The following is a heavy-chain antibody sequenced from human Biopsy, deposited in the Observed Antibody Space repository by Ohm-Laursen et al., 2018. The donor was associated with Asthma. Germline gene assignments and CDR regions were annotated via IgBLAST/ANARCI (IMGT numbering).Heavy chain of an antibody. J-gene: IGHJ4*02. V-gene: IGHV3-21*01. D-gene: IGHD3-10*01. CDR3: SRDFTIGSGSPFHF. Sequence: SLRLSCAASGFDLRDYTMNWVRQAPGKGLEWVASISSLSRYIYHATSLRGRFTISRGNAKRSLYLQMDSLRGDDTAVYYCSRDFTIGSGSPFHFWGRGTLVTVPS. CDR2: ISSLSRYI. CDR1: GFDLRDYT.